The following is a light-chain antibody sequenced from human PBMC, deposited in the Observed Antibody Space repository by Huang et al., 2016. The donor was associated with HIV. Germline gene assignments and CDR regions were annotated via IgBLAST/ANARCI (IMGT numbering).Light chain of an antibody. CDR1: KSLFYRSHNRNY. CDR2: WAS. Sequence: DIVMTQSPDSLAVSLGERATINCKSSKSLFYRSHNRNYLAWYQQKPGHPPKLLIYWASTRESGVPDRFSGSGSGTDFTLTISGLQAEDVAVYYCQQDYSAPFTFGPGTKVEIK. V-gene: IGKV4-1*01. J-gene: IGKJ3*01. CDR3: QQDYSAPFT.